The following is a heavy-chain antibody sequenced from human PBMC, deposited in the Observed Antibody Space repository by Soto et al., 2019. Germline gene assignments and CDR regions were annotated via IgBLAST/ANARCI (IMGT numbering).Heavy chain of an antibody. CDR2: IYWDDDK. CDR1: GFSLSSTRMA. Sequence: QITLKESGPTLVKPTQTLTLTCTFSGFSLSSTRMAVGWIRQPPGKALEWLALIYWDDDKRYSPFLKSRLTLTQDTSKNQVVLTMSNMDPVDTARYYCAHIVVAGLGYYFDYWGQGTLVTVSS. D-gene: IGHD6-19*01. CDR3: AHIVVAGLGYYFDY. J-gene: IGHJ4*02. V-gene: IGHV2-5*02.